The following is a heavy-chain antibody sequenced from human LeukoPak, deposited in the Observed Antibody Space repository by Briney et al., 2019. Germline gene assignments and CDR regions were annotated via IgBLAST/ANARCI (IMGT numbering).Heavy chain of an antibody. CDR3: ASQGIAAAGTAFDY. V-gene: IGHV4-30-4*08. CDR1: GASISSESYY. D-gene: IGHD6-13*01. Sequence: SETLSLTCTVSGASISSESYYWSWIRQPPGKGLEWIGYIYYSGSTYYNPSLKSRVTISVDTSKNQFSLKLSSVTAADTAVYYCASQGIAAAGTAFDYWGQGTLVTVSS. CDR2: IYYSGST. J-gene: IGHJ4*02.